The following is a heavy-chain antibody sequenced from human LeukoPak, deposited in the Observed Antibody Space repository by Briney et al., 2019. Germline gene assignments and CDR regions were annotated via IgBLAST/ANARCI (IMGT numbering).Heavy chain of an antibody. Sequence: SVKVSCTASGGTFSSYAISWVRQAPGQGLEWMGGIIPIFDTANYAQKFQGRVTITADKSTSTAYMELSSLRSEDTAVYYCARHPRNVYCSSTSCYAGYYFDYWGQGTLVTVSS. CDR1: GGTFSSYA. V-gene: IGHV1-69*06. CDR3: ARHPRNVYCSSTSCYAGYYFDY. D-gene: IGHD2-2*01. J-gene: IGHJ4*02. CDR2: IIPIFDTA.